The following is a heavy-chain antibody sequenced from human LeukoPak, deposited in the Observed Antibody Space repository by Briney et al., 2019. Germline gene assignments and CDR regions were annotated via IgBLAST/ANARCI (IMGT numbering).Heavy chain of an antibody. CDR1: GGSISSYY. J-gene: IGHJ3*02. D-gene: IGHD3-22*01. Sequence: SETLSLTCTVSGGSISSYYWSWIRQPPGKGLEWIGYIYTSGSTNYNPSLKSRVTISVDTSKNQFSLKLSSVTAADTAVYYCARQDYYDSSGFKGRAFDIWGQGTMVVVSS. CDR2: IYTSGST. V-gene: IGHV4-4*09. CDR3: ARQDYYDSSGFKGRAFDI.